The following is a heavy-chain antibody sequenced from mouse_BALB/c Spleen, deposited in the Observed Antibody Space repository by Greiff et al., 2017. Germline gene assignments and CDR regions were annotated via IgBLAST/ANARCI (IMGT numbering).Heavy chain of an antibody. CDR3: ARKGNRYDYAMDY. J-gene: IGHJ4*01. CDR2: ISTYYGNT. Sequence: VQLQQSGPELVRPGVSVKISCKGSGYTFTDYAMHWVKQSHAKSLEWIGVISTYYGNTNYNQKFKGKATMTVDKSSSTAYMELARLTSEDSAIYYCARKGNRYDYAMDYWGQGTSVTVAS. V-gene: IGHV1S137*01. D-gene: IGHD2-14*01. CDR1: GYTFTDYA.